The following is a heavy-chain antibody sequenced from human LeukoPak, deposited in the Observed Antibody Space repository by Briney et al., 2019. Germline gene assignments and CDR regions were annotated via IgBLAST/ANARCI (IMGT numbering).Heavy chain of an antibody. V-gene: IGHV3-49*04. CDR2: IRSKAYGGTT. CDR1: GFTFSSYE. D-gene: IGHD2-2*01. J-gene: IGHJ5*02. Sequence: PGGSLRLSCAASGFTFSSYEMNWVRQAPGKGLEWVGFIRSKAYGGTTEYAASVKGGFTISRDDSKSIAYLQMNSLKTEDTAVYYCTRAYTQLGFDPWGQGTLVTVSS. CDR3: TRAYTQLGFDP.